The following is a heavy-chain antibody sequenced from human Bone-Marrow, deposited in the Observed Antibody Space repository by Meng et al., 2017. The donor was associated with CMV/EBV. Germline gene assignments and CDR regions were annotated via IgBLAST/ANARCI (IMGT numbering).Heavy chain of an antibody. D-gene: IGHD1-26*01. V-gene: IGHV1-46*01. J-gene: IGHJ4*02. CDR2: INPSGGST. Sequence: ASVKVSCKASGYTFTSYYMHWVRQAPGQGLEWMGIINPSGGSTSYAQKFQGRVTMTRDTSTSTVYMELSSLRSEDTAVYYCARELTVKELLSLYYFDYWGQGTLVTVSS. CDR3: ARELTVKELLSLYYFDY. CDR1: GYTFTSYY.